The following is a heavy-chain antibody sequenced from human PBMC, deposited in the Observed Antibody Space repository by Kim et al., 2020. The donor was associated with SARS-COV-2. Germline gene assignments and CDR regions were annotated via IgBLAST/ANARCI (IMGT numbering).Heavy chain of an antibody. D-gene: IGHD2-2*01. CDR2: KK. Sequence: KKYYADSVKGRFTSSGDNPKNTLYLQLDSLRVEDTAVYYCASSHSTSAFAYWGQGTLVTVSS. CDR3: ASSHSTSAFAY. J-gene: IGHJ4*02. V-gene: IGHV3-33*01.